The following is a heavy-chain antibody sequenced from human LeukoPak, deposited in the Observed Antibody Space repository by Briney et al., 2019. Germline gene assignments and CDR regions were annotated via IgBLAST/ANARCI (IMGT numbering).Heavy chain of an antibody. D-gene: IGHD3-16*02. CDR3: ATPSVKEGDLSFHDAFNI. Sequence: SETLSLSCTVAGDSISTYYWSWVRQPLGEGLEWKGYIFYSGRINYHPTLKSRATISVDTSKNQLSLRLSCVSTADTAMYYCATPSVKEGDLSFHDAFNIWGQGTMVTVSS. CDR1: GDSISTYY. CDR2: IFYSGRI. V-gene: IGHV4-59*12. J-gene: IGHJ3*02.